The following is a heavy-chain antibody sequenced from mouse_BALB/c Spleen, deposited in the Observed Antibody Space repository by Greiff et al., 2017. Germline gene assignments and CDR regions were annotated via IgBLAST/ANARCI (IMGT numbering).Heavy chain of an antibody. CDR2: IWAGGST. J-gene: IGHJ4*01. V-gene: IGHV2-9*02. CDR1: GFSLTSYG. D-gene: IGHD2-10*02. Sequence: QVQLKQSGPGLVAPSQSLSITCTVSGFSLTSYGVHWVRQPPGKGLEWLGVIWAGGSTNYYSALMSRLSISKDNSKSQVFLKMNSLQTDDKAMYYWAREKYGNYDYAMDYWGQGTSVTVSA. CDR3: AREKYGNYDYAMDY.